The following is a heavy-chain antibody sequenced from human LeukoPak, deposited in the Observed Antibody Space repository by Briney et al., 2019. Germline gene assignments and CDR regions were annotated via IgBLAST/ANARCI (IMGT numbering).Heavy chain of an antibody. CDR3: ATCGSSSWFLYNWFDP. D-gene: IGHD6-13*01. V-gene: IGHV3-23*01. Sequence: GGSLRLSCAGSGFTFRSYGMHWVRQAPGKGLEWVSAISGSGGSTYYADSVKGRFTISRDNSKNTLYLQMNSLRAEDTAVYYCATCGSSSWFLYNWFDPWGQGTLVTVSS. J-gene: IGHJ5*02. CDR2: ISGSGGST. CDR1: GFTFRSYG.